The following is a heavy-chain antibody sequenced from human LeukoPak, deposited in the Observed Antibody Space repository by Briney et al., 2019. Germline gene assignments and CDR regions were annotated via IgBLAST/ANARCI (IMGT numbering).Heavy chain of an antibody. J-gene: IGHJ4*02. V-gene: IGHV3-11*01. CDR1: GFSFNNYY. D-gene: IGHD3-22*01. CDR3: ARYSHDSSGYHFDY. CDR2: INSSGSTI. Sequence: GGSLRLSCATSGFSFNNYYMSWIRQAPGKGLEWLSYINSSGSTIYYADSVTGRFTISRDNAKNSLYLQMSSLRAEDTAVYYCARYSHDSSGYHFDYWGQGTLVTVSS.